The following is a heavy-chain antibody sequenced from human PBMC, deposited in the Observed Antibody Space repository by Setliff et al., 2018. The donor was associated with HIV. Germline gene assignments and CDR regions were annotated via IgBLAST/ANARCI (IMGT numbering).Heavy chain of an antibody. CDR2: INPSGGST. CDR3: ARGGPLITMVRGVLRWFDP. V-gene: IGHV1-46*01. CDR1: GYTFTSYY. J-gene: IGHJ5*02. D-gene: IGHD3-10*01. Sequence: ASVKVSCKASGYTFTSYYMHWVRQAPGQGLEWMGIINPSGGSTSYAQKFQGRVTMTRGTSTSTVYMELSSLRSEDTAVYYCARGGPLITMVRGVLRWFDPWGQGTLVTVSS.